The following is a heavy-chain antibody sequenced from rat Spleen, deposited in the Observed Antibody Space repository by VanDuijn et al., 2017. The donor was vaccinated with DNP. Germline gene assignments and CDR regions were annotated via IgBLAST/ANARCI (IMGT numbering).Heavy chain of an antibody. CDR1: GFPFSNSD. J-gene: IGHJ2*01. CDR2: ISTSGGST. D-gene: IGHD1-1*01. CDR3: ATETNYYSGDVGYFDY. V-gene: IGHV5-25*01. Sequence: EVQLVESGGGLVQPGRSMKLSCAASGFPFSNSDMAWVRQAPTKGLEWVASISTSGGSTYYRDSVKGRFTISRDNAKSTLYLQMDSLGSEDTATYYCATETNYYSGDVGYFDYWGQGVMVTVSS.